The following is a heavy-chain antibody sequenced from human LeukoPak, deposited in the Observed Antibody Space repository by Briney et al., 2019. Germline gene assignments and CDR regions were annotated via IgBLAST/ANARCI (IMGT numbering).Heavy chain of an antibody. V-gene: IGHV1-58*01. CDR2: IVVGSGNT. CDR3: AAPGPAYYDILTGPMDV. CDR1: GFTFTSSA. Sequence: LVKVSCKASGFTFTSSAVQWVCQTRGQRLEWIGWIVVGSGNTNYAQKFQERVTITRDMSTSTAYMELSSLRSEDTAVYYCAAPGPAYYDILTGPMDVWGKGTTVTVSS. D-gene: IGHD3-9*01. J-gene: IGHJ6*04.